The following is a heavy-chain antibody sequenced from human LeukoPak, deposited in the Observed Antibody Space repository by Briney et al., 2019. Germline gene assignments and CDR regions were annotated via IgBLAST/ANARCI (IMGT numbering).Heavy chain of an antibody. J-gene: IGHJ4*02. V-gene: IGHV4-61*02. Sequence: SQTLSLTCTVSGNSISSGDNYWSWIRQPAGKGLEWIGRIYTSGSTNYNPSLKSRVTISGDTSKNQFPLRLSSVTAADTAVYYCARASYSYDINGWVPFDYWGQGTLVTVSS. CDR1: GNSISSGDNY. D-gene: IGHD3-22*01. CDR2: IYTSGST. CDR3: ARASYSYDINGWVPFDY.